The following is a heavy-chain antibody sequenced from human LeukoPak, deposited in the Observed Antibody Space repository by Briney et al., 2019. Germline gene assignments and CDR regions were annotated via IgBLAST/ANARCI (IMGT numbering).Heavy chain of an antibody. Sequence: GGSLRLSCAASGFTFSSYGMHWVRQAPGKGLEWVAFIRYDGSNKYYADSVKGRFTISRDNSKNTLYLQMNSLRAEDTAVYYCARDPGEAFDIWGQGTMVTVSS. J-gene: IGHJ3*02. CDR3: ARDPGEAFDI. CDR2: IRYDGSNK. V-gene: IGHV3-30*02. CDR1: GFTFSSYG. D-gene: IGHD3-16*01.